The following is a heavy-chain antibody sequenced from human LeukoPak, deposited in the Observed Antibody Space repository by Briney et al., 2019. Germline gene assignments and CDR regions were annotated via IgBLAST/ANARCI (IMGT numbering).Heavy chain of an antibody. D-gene: IGHD6-19*01. CDR1: GGSFSGYY. CDR2: INHSGST. J-gene: IGHJ5*02. V-gene: IGHV4-34*01. CDR3: ARVGSGWYFGNWFDP. Sequence: SETLSLTCAVYGGSFSGYYWSWIRQPPGKGPEWIGEINHSGSTNYNPSLKSRVTISVDTSKNQFSLKLSSVTAADTAVYYCARVGSGWYFGNWFDPWGQGTLVTVSS.